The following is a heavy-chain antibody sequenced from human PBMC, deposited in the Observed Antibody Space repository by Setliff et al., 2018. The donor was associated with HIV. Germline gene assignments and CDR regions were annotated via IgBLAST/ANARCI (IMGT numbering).Heavy chain of an antibody. D-gene: IGHD1-26*01. CDR3: ARGTRVGANDAFDI. J-gene: IGHJ3*02. Sequence: ASVKVSCKASGYTFTGYYTHWVRQAPGQGLEWMGRINPNSGGTNYARKFQGRVTMTRDTSITTAYMELSRLRSDDTAVYYCARGTRVGANDAFDIWGQGTMVT. V-gene: IGHV1-2*06. CDR2: INPNSGGT. CDR1: GYTFTGYY.